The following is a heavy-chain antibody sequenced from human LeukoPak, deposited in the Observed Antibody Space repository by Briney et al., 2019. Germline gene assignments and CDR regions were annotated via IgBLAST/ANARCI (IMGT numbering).Heavy chain of an antibody. Sequence: GGSLRLSCAASGFTFSSYGMHWVRQAPGKGLEWVAFIRYDGGNKYYADSVKGRFTISRDNSKNTLYLQMNSLRAEDTAVYYCAKGRLFYDFWSGTLFDPWGQGTLVTVSS. J-gene: IGHJ5*02. CDR3: AKGRLFYDFWSGTLFDP. D-gene: IGHD3-3*01. CDR2: IRYDGGNK. CDR1: GFTFSSYG. V-gene: IGHV3-30*02.